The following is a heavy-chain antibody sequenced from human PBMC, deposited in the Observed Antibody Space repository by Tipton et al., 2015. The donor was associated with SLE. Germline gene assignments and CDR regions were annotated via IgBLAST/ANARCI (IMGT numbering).Heavy chain of an antibody. J-gene: IGHJ6*02. CDR1: SGSISSSNYY. Sequence: TLSLTCTVSSGSISSSNYYWGWIRQPPGKGLEWIGSIYYSGSTYYNPSLKSRVTISVDTSKKQFSLKLSSVTAADTAVYYCARDWRYYDFWSARRDYYYGMDVWGQGTTVTVSS. CDR3: ARDWRYYDFWSARRDYYYGMDV. D-gene: IGHD3-3*01. V-gene: IGHV4-39*07. CDR2: IYYSGST.